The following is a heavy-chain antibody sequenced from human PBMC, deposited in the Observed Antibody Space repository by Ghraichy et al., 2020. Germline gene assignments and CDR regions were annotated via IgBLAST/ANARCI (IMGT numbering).Heavy chain of an antibody. Sequence: SCAASESAFGAYAMSWVRLPPGKGLEWVSSISGSGGSTNYADSVKGRFTISRDKSKRTMYLQMNSLKADDTAVYYCAKEGGRLGEGAFDVWGQGTKVTVSS. CDR3: AKEGGRLGEGAFDV. V-gene: IGHV3-23*01. D-gene: IGHD3-10*01. J-gene: IGHJ3*01. CDR1: ESAFGAYA. CDR2: ISGSGGST.